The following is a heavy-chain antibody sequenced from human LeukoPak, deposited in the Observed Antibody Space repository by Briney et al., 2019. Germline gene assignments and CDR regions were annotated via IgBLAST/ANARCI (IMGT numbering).Heavy chain of an antibody. J-gene: IGHJ4*02. CDR1: GFTFSSYE. V-gene: IGHV3-48*03. D-gene: IGHD4-11*01. CDR3: ARVRYTNSDY. CDR2: ISSSGSTI. Sequence: GGSMRLSCAASGFTFSSYEMNWVRQAPGKGLEWVSYISSSGSTIYYADSVKGRFTISRDNAKNSLSLQMNSLRAEDTAVYYCARVRYTNSDYWGQGTLVTVSS.